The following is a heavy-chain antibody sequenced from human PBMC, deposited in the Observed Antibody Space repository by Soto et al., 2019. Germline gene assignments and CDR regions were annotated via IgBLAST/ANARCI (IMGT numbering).Heavy chain of an antibody. Sequence: QVQLVESGGGLVQPGRSLKLSCAASGFTFSTYGMHWVRQSPGKGLEWVAVISYDGSNQHYRDSVRDSFTISRDNSRNTVYLQINSLREEDTAVYYCAKDEGRFSKYYFNFGVDAWGRGTTVTVS. CDR1: GFTFSTYG. J-gene: IGHJ6*02. V-gene: IGHV3-30*18. CDR2: ISYDGSNQ. D-gene: IGHD3-3*01. CDR3: AKDEGRFSKYYFNFGVDA.